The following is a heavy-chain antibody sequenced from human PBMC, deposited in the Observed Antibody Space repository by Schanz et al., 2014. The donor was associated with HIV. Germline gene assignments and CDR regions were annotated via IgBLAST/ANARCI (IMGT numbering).Heavy chain of an antibody. J-gene: IGHJ5*02. Sequence: QVQLVESGGGVVQPGRSLRLSCAASGFTFSSYGMHWVRQAPGKGLEWVAVIWHDGSSKYYADSVKGRFTISRDNDNDSLYLQMNSLRVGDTALYYCVKDSGTLVSGARWFDPWGQGTQVTVSS. CDR2: IWHDGSSK. CDR1: GFTFSSYG. D-gene: IGHD6-19*01. CDR3: VKDSGTLVSGARWFDP. V-gene: IGHV3-33*03.